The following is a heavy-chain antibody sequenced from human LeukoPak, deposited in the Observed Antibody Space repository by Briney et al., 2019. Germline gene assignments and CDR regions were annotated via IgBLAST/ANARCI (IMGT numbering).Heavy chain of an antibody. CDR2: FDPEDGET. Sequence: ASVKVSCKVSGYTLTELSMHRVRQAPGKGLEWMGGFDPEDGETIYAQKFQGRVTITRNTSISTAYMELSSLRSEDTAVYYCARGPPYSHWGQGTLVTVSS. J-gene: IGHJ4*02. D-gene: IGHD1-26*01. CDR3: ARGPPYSH. V-gene: IGHV1-24*01. CDR1: GYTLTELS.